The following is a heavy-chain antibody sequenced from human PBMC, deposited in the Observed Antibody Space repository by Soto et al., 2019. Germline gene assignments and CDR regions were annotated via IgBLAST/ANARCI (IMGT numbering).Heavy chain of an antibody. D-gene: IGHD3-22*01. Sequence: QVQLVESGGGVVQPGRSLRLSCAASGIIFHTYGMHWVRQAPGKGLEWVAVISHDGSTIYYADSVKGRFTISRDNSKNTLFMQMSSVRAEDTAVYYCANPVQENGYHYDIWYFDLWGRGTLVTVSS. CDR2: ISHDGSTI. J-gene: IGHJ2*01. V-gene: IGHV3-30*18. CDR3: ANPVQENGYHYDIWYFDL. CDR1: GIIFHTYG.